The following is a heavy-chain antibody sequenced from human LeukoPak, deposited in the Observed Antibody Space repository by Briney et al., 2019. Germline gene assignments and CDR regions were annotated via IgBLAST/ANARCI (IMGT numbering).Heavy chain of an antibody. Sequence: PGGSLRLSCAASGFTFSSYEMNWVRQAPGKGLEWVSSISSSSYIYYADSVKGRFTISRDNAKNSLYLQMNSLRAEDTAVYYCARGKEEIRGVITYWGQGTLVTVSS. V-gene: IGHV3-21*01. CDR3: ARGKEEIRGVITY. J-gene: IGHJ4*02. CDR2: ISSSSYI. CDR1: GFTFSSYE. D-gene: IGHD3-10*01.